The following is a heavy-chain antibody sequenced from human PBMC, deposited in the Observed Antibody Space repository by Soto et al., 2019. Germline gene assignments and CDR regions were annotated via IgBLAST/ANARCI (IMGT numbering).Heavy chain of an antibody. CDR1: GFTFSSYA. Sequence: EVQLLESGGGLVQPGGSLRLSCAASGFTFSSYAMSWVRQAPGKGLEWVSAISGSGGSTYYADSVKGRFTISRDNSKNTLYLQMNSLRAEDTAVYYCASSPFRGGYYYYYGLDVWGQGTTVTVSS. J-gene: IGHJ6*02. D-gene: IGHD6-25*01. CDR3: ASSPFRGGYYYYYGLDV. CDR2: ISGSGGST. V-gene: IGHV3-23*01.